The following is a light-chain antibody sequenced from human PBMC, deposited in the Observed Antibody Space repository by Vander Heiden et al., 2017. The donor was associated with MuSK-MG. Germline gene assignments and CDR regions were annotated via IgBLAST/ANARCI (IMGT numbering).Light chain of an antibody. J-gene: IGLJ1*01. Sequence: QSALTKPASVSGPPGQSITISCTGTRRDVGGHNYVPWNQPNPGQAPQRMIFYVNNRPSGVSNRFSGSKSGNTASLTISGLQAEDEADYYCSSYTSSSTSLYVFGTGTKVTVL. CDR1: RRDVGGHNY. CDR2: YVN. CDR3: SSYTSSSTSLYV. V-gene: IGLV2-14*03.